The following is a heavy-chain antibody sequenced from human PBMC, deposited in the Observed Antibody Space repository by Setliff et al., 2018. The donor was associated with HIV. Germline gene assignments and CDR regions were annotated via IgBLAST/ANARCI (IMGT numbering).Heavy chain of an antibody. CDR3: ARENGWLFGWFDP. V-gene: IGHV4-38-2*02. CDR2: TSHSGST. CDR1: GYSISSGYY. Sequence: SETLSLTCAVSGYSISSGYYWGWIRQPPGKGLEWVGYIYYSGRTSHSGSTYYNPSVASRITISGDTSKNQFSLKLTSVTAADTAIYYCARENGWLFGWFDPWGQGTPVTVSS. D-gene: IGHD3-22*01. J-gene: IGHJ5*02.